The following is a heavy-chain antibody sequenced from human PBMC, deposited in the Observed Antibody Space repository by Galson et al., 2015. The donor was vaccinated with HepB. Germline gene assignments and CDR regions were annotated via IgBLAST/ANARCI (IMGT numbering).Heavy chain of an antibody. CDR2: INPNSGGT. CDR3: ARDEADSKYDFWSGYYTWGIDY. D-gene: IGHD3-3*01. V-gene: IGHV1-2*02. J-gene: IGHJ4*02. Sequence: SVKVSCKASGYTFTGYYMHWVRQAPGQGLEWMGWINPNSGGTHYAQKFQGRVTMTRDTSISTAYMELSRLRSDDTAVYYCARDEADSKYDFWSGYYTWGIDYWGQGTLVTVSS. CDR1: GYTFTGYY.